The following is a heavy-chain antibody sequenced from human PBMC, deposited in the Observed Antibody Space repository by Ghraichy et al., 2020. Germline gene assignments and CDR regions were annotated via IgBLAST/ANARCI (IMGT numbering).Heavy chain of an antibody. Sequence: GSLRLSCAASGFTFSSYNMNWVRQAPGKGLEWVSSISSSSSYIYYADSVKGRFTISRDNAKNSLYLQMNSLRAEDTAVYYCARELRFQEAHYGMDVWGQGTTVTVSS. CDR1: GFTFSSYN. J-gene: IGHJ6*02. V-gene: IGHV3-21*01. CDR3: ARELRFQEAHYGMDV. D-gene: IGHD3-3*01. CDR2: ISSSSSYI.